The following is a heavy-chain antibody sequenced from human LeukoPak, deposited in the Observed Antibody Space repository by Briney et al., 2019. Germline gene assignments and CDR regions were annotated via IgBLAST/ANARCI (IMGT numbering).Heavy chain of an antibody. CDR2: IYRGVTT. J-gene: IGHJ4*02. Sequence: SETLSLTCTVSGDSISTGSHYWSWIRQPPGKGLEWIGRIYRGVTTHYNPSLKSRVTISIDTSKNQFSLKLSSVTAADTAVYYCARLSSDGATYFDYWGQGTLVTVSS. D-gene: IGHD6-25*01. CDR1: GDSISTGSHY. CDR3: ARLSSDGATYFDY. V-gene: IGHV4-39*01.